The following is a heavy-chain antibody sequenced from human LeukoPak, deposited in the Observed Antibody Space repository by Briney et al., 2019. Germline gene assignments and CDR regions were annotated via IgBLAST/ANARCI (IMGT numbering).Heavy chain of an antibody. D-gene: IGHD5-24*01. Sequence: GRSLRLSCAASGFTVSTHYMSWVRQAPGKGLEGVSVIYSGGSTYNADSVKGRFTISRDNSKNTLYLQMNSLRAEDTAVYYCARGLRRDGYNLYYWGQGTLVTVSS. CDR2: IYSGGST. J-gene: IGHJ4*02. V-gene: IGHV3-53*01. CDR1: GFTVSTHY. CDR3: ARGLRRDGYNLYY.